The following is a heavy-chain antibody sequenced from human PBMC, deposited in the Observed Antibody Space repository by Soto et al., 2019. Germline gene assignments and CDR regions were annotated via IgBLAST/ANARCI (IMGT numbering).Heavy chain of an antibody. V-gene: IGHV1-3*01. CDR3: ARVGITLIVVAEFDAFDI. D-gene: IGHD3-22*01. Sequence: ASVKVSCKASGYTFTSYAMHWVRQAPGQRLEWMGWINAGNGNTKYSQKFQGRVTITRDTSASTAYMELSSLRSEDTAVYYCARVGITLIVVAEFDAFDIRGQGTMVTVSS. J-gene: IGHJ3*02. CDR2: INAGNGNT. CDR1: GYTFTSYA.